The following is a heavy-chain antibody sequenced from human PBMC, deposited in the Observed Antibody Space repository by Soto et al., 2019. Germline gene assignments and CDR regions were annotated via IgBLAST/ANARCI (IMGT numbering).Heavy chain of an antibody. CDR1: GGNFASYS. CDR2: IIPIFGTP. J-gene: IGHJ6*02. CDR3: ARSEGVYFYGMDV. Sequence: SVKVSCKASGGNFASYSVFWVRQAPGQGLEWMGGIIPIFGTPTYAQKFQGRVTIKADKPTNTAYMEMNSLTFEDTAVYYCARSEGVYFYGMDVWGQGTTVTVSS. V-gene: IGHV1-69*06. D-gene: IGHD2-8*01.